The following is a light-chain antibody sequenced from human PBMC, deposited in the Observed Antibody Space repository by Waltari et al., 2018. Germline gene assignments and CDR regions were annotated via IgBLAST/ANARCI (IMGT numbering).Light chain of an antibody. CDR3: PQYDNLPPFT. Sequence: TQSPSSLPASVGDRVTIPSQARQEISHYLTLYQQKTGKAPKLLISDASNLETGVPPRFSGRRAGTDFTFAISSLTPKDTATYYGPQYDNLPPFTLGPGTKVDIK. J-gene: IGKJ3*01. V-gene: IGKV1-33*01. CDR1: QEISHY. CDR2: DAS.